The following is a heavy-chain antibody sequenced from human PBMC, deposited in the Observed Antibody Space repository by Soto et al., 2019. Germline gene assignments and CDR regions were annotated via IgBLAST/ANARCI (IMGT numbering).Heavy chain of an antibody. CDR3: ARIYCTTTTCDSWFDP. CDR2: IDPGDTYV. J-gene: IGHJ5*02. Sequence: GESVKISCTGFGYTFTTFWISWVLQMPWKGLEWMGRIDPGDTYVTYSPAFQGHVTISADKASSTAYLQWSSLKASDTAMYYCARIYCTTTTCDSWFDPWGQGTLVTVSS. D-gene: IGHD2-8*01. CDR1: GYTFTTFW. V-gene: IGHV5-10-1*01.